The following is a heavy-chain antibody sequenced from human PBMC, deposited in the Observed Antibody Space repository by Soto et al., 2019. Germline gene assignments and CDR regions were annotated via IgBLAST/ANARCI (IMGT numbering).Heavy chain of an antibody. CDR3: ARTPRSYYDSSGDDAFDI. CDR2: IIPIFGTA. D-gene: IGHD3-22*01. J-gene: IGHJ3*02. V-gene: IGHV1-69*13. Sequence: ASVKVSCKASGGTFSSYAISWVRQAPGQGLEWMGGIIPIFGTANYAQKFQGRVTITADESTSTAYMELSSLRSEDTAVYYCARTPRSYYDSSGDDAFDIWGQGTMVTVSS. CDR1: GGTFSSYA.